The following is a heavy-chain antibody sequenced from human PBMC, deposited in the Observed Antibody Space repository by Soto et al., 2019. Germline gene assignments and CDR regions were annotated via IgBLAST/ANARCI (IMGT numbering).Heavy chain of an antibody. V-gene: IGHV3-30-3*01. Sequence: GSLRLSCAASGFTFSSYAMHWVRQAPGKGLEWVAVISYDGSNKYYADSVKGRFTISRDNSKNTLYLQMNSLRAEDTAVYYCARDRPATVVTPWYYYYGMDVWGQGTTVTVSS. D-gene: IGHD4-17*01. CDR2: ISYDGSNK. CDR1: GFTFSSYA. J-gene: IGHJ6*02. CDR3: ARDRPATVVTPWYYYYGMDV.